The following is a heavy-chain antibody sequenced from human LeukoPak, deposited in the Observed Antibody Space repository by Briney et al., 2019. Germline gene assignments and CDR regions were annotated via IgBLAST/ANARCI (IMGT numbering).Heavy chain of an antibody. CDR1: GFPFSDYG. CDR2: ISHDGSNK. D-gene: IGHD3-16*01. J-gene: IGHJ4*02. CDR3: AKVRWGSDNALDS. Sequence: PGGSLRLSCAASGFPFSDYGMYWVRRAPGKGLEWLAVISHDGSNKYYADSVKGRITISRDNSMNTLYHQMNSLRAEDTAVYYCAKVRWGSDNALDSWGQGTLVTGSS. V-gene: IGHV3-30*18.